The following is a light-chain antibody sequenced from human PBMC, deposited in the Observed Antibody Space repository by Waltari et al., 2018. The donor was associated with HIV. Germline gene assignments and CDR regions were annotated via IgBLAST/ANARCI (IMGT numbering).Light chain of an antibody. CDR2: DVT. CDR3: CSYAGSTTWV. J-gene: IGLJ3*02. V-gene: IGLV2-23*02. Sequence: QSALTQPASVSGSPGQSITISCTGTSSDVGADHYVSWYQHHPGNAPRLIIYDVTKRPSGISNRFSGSKSGNTASLTISGLQAEDEADYSCCSYAGSTTWVFGGGTKVTVL. CDR1: SSDVGADHY.